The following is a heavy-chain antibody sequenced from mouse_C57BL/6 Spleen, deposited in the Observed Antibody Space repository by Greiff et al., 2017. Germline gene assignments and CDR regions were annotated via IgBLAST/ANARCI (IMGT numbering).Heavy chain of an antibody. CDR3: ASYSNYDYAMDY. D-gene: IGHD2-5*01. V-gene: IGHV3-6*01. CDR2: ISYDGSN. J-gene: IGHJ4*01. CDR1: GYSITSGYY. Sequence: VQLQQSGPGLVKPSQSLSLTCSVTGYSITSGYYWNWIRQFPGNKLEWMGYISYDGSNNYNPSLKNRISITRDTSKNQFFLKLNSVTTEDTATYDCASYSNYDYAMDYWGQGTSGTVSS.